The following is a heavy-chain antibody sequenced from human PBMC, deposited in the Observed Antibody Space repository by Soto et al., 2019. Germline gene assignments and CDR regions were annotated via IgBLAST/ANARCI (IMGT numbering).Heavy chain of an antibody. CDR1: GGSISTYY. CDR3: ARGWDGYGWFDP. V-gene: IGHV4-59*01. D-gene: IGHD5-12*01. Sequence: QVQLQESGPGLVKPSETLSLTCTVSGGSISTYYWTWIRQSPGKGLEWIGFIYYTGSTNYNPSLNRRGATSSLSCRTQLSLKVTCVTAADTAVYYCARGWDGYGWFDPWGQGSPVTVSS. J-gene: IGHJ5*02. CDR2: IYYTGST.